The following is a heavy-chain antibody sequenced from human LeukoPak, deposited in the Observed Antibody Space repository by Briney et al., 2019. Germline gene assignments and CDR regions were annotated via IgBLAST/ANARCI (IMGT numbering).Heavy chain of an antibody. CDR1: GFTFSSYA. V-gene: IGHV3-48*04. J-gene: IGHJ6*03. CDR2: ISSSGSTI. CDR3: ARVGPGSSWIYYYYYYMDV. D-gene: IGHD6-13*01. Sequence: GGSLRLSCAASGFTFSSYAMSWVRQAPGKGLEWVSYISSSGSTIYYADSVKGRFTISRDNAKNSLYLQMNSLRAEDTAVYYCARVGPGSSWIYYYYYYMDVWGKGTTVTVSS.